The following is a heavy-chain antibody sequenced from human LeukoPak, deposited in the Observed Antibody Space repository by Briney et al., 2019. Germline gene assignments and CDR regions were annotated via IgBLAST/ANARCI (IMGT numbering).Heavy chain of an antibody. Sequence: ASVKVSCKASGYTFTTYAIHWVRQAPGQRLEWMGWISTYSDNRRYSPKFQGTVTITTDTSASTAYMELSSLRSEDTAVYYRARDRSSFSYAFDIWGQGTMVTVSS. D-gene: IGHD6-6*01. V-gene: IGHV1-3*04. CDR1: GYTFTTYA. J-gene: IGHJ3*02. CDR2: ISTYSDNR. CDR3: ARDRSSFSYAFDI.